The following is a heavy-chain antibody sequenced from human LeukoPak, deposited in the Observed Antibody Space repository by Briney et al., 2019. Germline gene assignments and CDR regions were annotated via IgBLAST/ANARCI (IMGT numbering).Heavy chain of an antibody. CDR3: ARDYDFWSNYFDY. D-gene: IGHD3-3*01. CDR2: IKQDGSEK. V-gene: IGHV3-7*01. J-gene: IGHJ4*02. Sequence: PGGSLRLSCAASGFTFSSYWMSWVRQAPVKVLEWVANIKQDGSEKYYVDSVKGRFTISRDNAKNSLYLQMNSLRAEDTAVYYCARDYDFWSNYFDYWGQGTLVTVSS. CDR1: GFTFSSYW.